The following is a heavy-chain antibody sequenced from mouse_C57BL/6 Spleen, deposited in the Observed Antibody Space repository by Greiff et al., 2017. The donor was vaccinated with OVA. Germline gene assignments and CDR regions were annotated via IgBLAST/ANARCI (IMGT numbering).Heavy chain of an antibody. CDR1: GFNIKDYY. V-gene: IGHV14-2*01. J-gene: IGHJ2*01. CDR2: IDPEDGET. D-gene: IGHD2-4*01. CDR3: AREITTGGFDC. Sequence: DVKLQESGAELVKPGASVKLSCTASGFNIKDYYMHWVKQRTEQGLEWIGRIDPEDGETKYAPKFQGKATITADTSSNTAYLQLSSLTSEDTAVYYCAREITTGGFDCWGQGTTLTVSS.